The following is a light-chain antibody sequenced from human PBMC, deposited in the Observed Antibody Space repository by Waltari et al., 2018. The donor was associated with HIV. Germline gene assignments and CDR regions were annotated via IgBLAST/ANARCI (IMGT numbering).Light chain of an antibody. CDR2: GNG. V-gene: IGLV1-51*01. J-gene: IGLJ3*02. Sequence: QSILTQPPSVSAAPGQRVTISCSGSTSTIEDKYISWYQQFPGTAPKLLISGNGEPRSGMSDRFPAPKSATSATLAIAGLQAGDEAGYYCGTWEGSRSGLNWLFGGGTKLTVL. CDR1: TSTIEDKY. CDR3: GTWEGSRSGLNWL.